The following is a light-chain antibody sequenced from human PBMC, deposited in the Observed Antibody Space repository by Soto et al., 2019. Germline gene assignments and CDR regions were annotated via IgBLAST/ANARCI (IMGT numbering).Light chain of an antibody. Sequence: DIQMTKSPSTLSGSVGDGVTITCRASQTISSWLAWYQQKPGKAPKLLIYKASTLKSGVPSRFSGSGSGTEFTLTISSLQPDDFATYYCQHYNSYSEAFGQGTKVDIK. CDR2: KAS. J-gene: IGKJ1*01. CDR1: QTISSW. CDR3: QHYNSYSEA. V-gene: IGKV1-5*03.